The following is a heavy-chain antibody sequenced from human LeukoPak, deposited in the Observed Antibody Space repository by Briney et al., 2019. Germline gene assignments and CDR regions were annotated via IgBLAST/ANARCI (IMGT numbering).Heavy chain of an antibody. CDR2: IHYSGST. D-gene: IGHD5-18*01. V-gene: IGHV4-39*01. J-gene: IGHJ5*02. Sequence: SETLSLTCAVSGGSISSISSNNWAWIRQPPGKGLELIAAIHYSGSTYYNPSFMSRVTISVDTSRNQFSLKLRSLTATDTAVYYCARLPTGYPNWFDTWGQGILVTVSS. CDR1: GGSISSISSNN. CDR3: ARLPTGYPNWFDT.